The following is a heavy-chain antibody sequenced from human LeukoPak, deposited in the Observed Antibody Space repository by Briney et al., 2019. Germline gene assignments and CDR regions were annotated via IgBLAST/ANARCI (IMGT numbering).Heavy chain of an antibody. CDR2: ISGSGGST. V-gene: IGHV3-23*01. CDR1: GFTFSSYA. Sequence: PGGSLRLSCAASGFTFSSYAMSWVRQAPGKGLEWGSAISGSGGSTYYADSVKGRFTISRDNSKNTLYLQMNSLRAEDTAVYYCAREMAVSGTIFDYWGQGTLVTVSS. CDR3: AREMAVSGTIFDY. J-gene: IGHJ4*02. D-gene: IGHD1/OR15-1a*01.